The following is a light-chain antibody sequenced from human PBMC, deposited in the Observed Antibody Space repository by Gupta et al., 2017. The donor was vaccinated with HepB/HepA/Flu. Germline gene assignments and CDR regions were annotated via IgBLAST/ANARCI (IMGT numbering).Light chain of an antibody. CDR3: SSYAGSNNLL. V-gene: IGLV2-8*01. J-gene: IGLJ2*01. CDR1: SSDVGAYDS. CDR2: EVS. Sequence: QAALTQPPSASGSPPESGTISCTGTSSDVGAYDSVSWYQQHPGTAPKLMIYEVSKRPSGVPDRFSGSKSGNTDSLTVYGLQAEDEADYYCSSYAGSNNLLFGGGTKLTVL.